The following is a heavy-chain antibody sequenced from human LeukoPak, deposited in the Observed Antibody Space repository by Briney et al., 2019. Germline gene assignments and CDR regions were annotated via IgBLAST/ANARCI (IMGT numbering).Heavy chain of an antibody. CDR2: INSDGSST. D-gene: IGHD3-22*01. V-gene: IGHV3-74*01. Sequence: PGGSLRLSCAPSGFTFSRYWMHWVRQAPGKGLVWVSRINSDGSSTNYADSVKGRFTISRDNAKNTLYLQMNSLRVEDTAVYYCASSSGGFNWFDPWGQGTLVTVSS. J-gene: IGHJ5*02. CDR1: GFTFSRYW. CDR3: ASSSGGFNWFDP.